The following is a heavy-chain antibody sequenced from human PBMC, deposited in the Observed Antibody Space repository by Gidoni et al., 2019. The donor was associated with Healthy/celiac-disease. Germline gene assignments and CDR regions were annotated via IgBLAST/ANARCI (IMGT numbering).Heavy chain of an antibody. CDR1: GYTFTGYY. D-gene: IGHD3-10*01. CDR3: ARDLITMVRGVINYYYGMDV. Sequence: QVQLVQSGAEVKKPGASVKVSCKASGYTFTGYYMHWVRQAPGQGLEWMGWINPNSGGTNYAQKFQGWVTMTRDTSISTAYMELSRLRSDDTAVYYCARDLITMVRGVINYYYGMDVWGQGTTVTVSS. V-gene: IGHV1-2*04. J-gene: IGHJ6*02. CDR2: INPNSGGT.